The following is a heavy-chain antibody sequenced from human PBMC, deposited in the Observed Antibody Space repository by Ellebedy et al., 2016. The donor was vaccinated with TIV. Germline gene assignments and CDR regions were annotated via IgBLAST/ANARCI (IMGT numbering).Heavy chain of an antibody. J-gene: IGHJ6*02. V-gene: IGHV1-18*01. CDR2: ISAYNGNT. D-gene: IGHD3-9*01. Sequence: AASVKVSCKTSGYAFASYGVSWARQAPGQGLEWLGWISAYNGNTNSAQKMQGRVTMTIDTSTSTAYMEVRSLRSDDTAVYYCAAPSRANYDILTGPDFYYHGLDVWGQGTAVTVSS. CDR3: AAPSRANYDILTGPDFYYHGLDV. CDR1: GYAFASYG.